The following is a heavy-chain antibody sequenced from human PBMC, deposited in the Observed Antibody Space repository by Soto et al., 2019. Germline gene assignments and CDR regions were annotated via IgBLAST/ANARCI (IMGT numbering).Heavy chain of an antibody. CDR3: ARYSGSYWHYLDF. V-gene: IGHV5-51*01. CDR2: IYPGDSDT. J-gene: IGHJ4*02. D-gene: IGHD1-26*01. Sequence: GESLKISCKGSGYNFASHWVAWVRQMPEKGLEWIGTIYPGDSDTKYSSAFRGHVTISADTSVSTAYLQWRSLETTDSAIYYCARYSGSYWHYLDFWGQGTLVTVSS. CDR1: GYNFASHW.